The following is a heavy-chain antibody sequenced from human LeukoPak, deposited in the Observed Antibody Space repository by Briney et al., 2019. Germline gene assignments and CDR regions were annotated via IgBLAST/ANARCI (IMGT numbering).Heavy chain of an antibody. CDR2: INSDGSST. CDR3: AIQRGTSCREYFQH. J-gene: IGHJ1*01. D-gene: IGHD2-2*01. CDR1: GFTFSSYW. V-gene: IGHV3-74*01. Sequence: PGGSLRLSCAASGFTFSSYWMHWVRQAPGKGLAWVSRINSDGSSTSYADSVKGRFTISRDNAKNTLYLQMSSLRAEDTAVYYCAIQRGTSCREYFQHWGQGTLVTVSS.